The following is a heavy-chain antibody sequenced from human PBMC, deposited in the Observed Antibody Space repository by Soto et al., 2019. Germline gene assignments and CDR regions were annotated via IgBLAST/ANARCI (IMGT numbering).Heavy chain of an antibody. CDR1: GYTFTRYA. D-gene: IGHD3-22*01. V-gene: IGHV1-3*01. Sequence: ASVKVSCKASGYTFTRYAIHWVRQAPGQRLEWMGWINAGNGNTKYSQKFQGRVTITRDTSASTADMELSSLRSEDTAVYYCARAWGLAGAYYPYHWGQGTLVTVS. J-gene: IGHJ5*02. CDR3: ARAWGLAGAYYPYH. CDR2: INAGNGNT.